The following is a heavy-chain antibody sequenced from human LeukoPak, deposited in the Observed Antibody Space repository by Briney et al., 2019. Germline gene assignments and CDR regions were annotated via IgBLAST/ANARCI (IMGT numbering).Heavy chain of an antibody. V-gene: IGHV3-66*01. CDR2: IYSGGST. CDR3: ARVRLKPPYSGSYGAFDI. D-gene: IGHD1-26*01. Sequence: GGSLRLSCAASGFTVSSNYMSWVRQAPGKGLEWVSVIYSGGSTYYADSVKGTFTISRDNSKNTLYLQMNSLRAEDTAVYYCARVRLKPPYSGSYGAFDIWGQGTMVTVSS. J-gene: IGHJ3*02. CDR1: GFTVSSNY.